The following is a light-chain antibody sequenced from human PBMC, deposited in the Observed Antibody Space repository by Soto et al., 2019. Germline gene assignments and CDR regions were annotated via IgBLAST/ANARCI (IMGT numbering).Light chain of an antibody. CDR2: DVT. V-gene: IGLV2-14*03. Sequence: QSVLTQPASVSGSPGQSITISCTGTSSDVGGFNYVSWYQQHPGKAPKLMIYDVTNRPSGVSYRFSGSKSGNTASLTISGLQAEYEADYYSKSYTSLSTYVFGTGNKVTVL. J-gene: IGLJ1*01. CDR3: KSYTSLSTYV. CDR1: SSDVGGFNY.